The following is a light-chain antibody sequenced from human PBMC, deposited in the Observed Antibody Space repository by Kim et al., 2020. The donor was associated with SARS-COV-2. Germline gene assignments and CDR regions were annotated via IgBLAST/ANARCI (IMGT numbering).Light chain of an antibody. CDR2: DAS. V-gene: IGKV1-5*01. CDR1: QSISNY. Sequence: SASIGDSVTITCRASQSISNYLAWYQQRPGQAPKLLVYDASTLNRGVPSRFRGSGSGTEFTLTIGGLRSDDFATYYCQQYDRYWAFGQGTKVDIK. J-gene: IGKJ1*01. CDR3: QQYDRYWA.